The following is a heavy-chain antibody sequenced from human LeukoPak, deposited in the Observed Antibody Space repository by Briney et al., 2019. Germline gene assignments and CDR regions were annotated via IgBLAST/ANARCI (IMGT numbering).Heavy chain of an antibody. CDR2: IYYSGST. CDR1: GGSISSGGYY. V-gene: IGHV4-31*03. D-gene: IGHD3-16*01. J-gene: IGHJ4*02. CDR3: AREVGGDGDYFDY. Sequence: SQTLSLTCTVSGGSISSGGYYWSWIRQHPGKGLEWIGDIYYSGSTYHNPSLKSRVTISVDTSKNQFSLELSSVTAADTAVYYCAREVGGDGDYFDYWGQGTLVTVSS.